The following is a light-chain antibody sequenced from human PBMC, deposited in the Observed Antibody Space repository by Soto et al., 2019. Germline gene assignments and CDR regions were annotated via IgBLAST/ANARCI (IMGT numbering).Light chain of an antibody. Sequence: QSALTQPRSVSGSPGQSVTISCTGTSSDVGAYNYVSWYQQHPGKAPKLMIYDVSKRPSGVPDRLSGSKSGNTASLTISGLQAEEEADYYCCSNAGSYEVFGGGTKLTVL. CDR1: SSDVGAYNY. CDR3: CSNAGSYEV. CDR2: DVS. J-gene: IGLJ3*02. V-gene: IGLV2-11*01.